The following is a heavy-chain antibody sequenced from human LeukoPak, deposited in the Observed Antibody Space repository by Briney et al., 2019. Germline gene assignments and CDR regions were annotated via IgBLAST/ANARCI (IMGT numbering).Heavy chain of an antibody. J-gene: IGHJ6*04. D-gene: IGHD6-19*01. CDR2: IYTSGIT. CDR1: GGSISSFY. V-gene: IGHV4-4*09. CDR3: ARQGGYSSPFSV. Sequence: SETLSLTCTVSGGSISSFYWTWIRQPPGKGLECIGYIYTSGITNYNPSLKSRVTISVDTSKNQYSLKLSSVTAADTAVYYCARQGGYSSPFSVWGEGTTVTVSS.